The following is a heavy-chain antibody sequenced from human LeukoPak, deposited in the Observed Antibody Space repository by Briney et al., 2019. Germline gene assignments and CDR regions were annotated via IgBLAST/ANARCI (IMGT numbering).Heavy chain of an antibody. D-gene: IGHD3-10*01. CDR2: ISGSGGST. V-gene: IGHV3-23*01. J-gene: IGHJ4*02. CDR3: AKVLPPLMWFGELAYLDY. CDR1: GFTFSSYG. Sequence: GGSLRLSCAASGFTFSSYGMSWVRQAPGKGLEWVSAISGSGGSTYYADSVKGRFTISRDNSKNTLYLQMNSLRAEDTAVYYYAKVLPPLMWFGELAYLDYWGQGTLVTVSS.